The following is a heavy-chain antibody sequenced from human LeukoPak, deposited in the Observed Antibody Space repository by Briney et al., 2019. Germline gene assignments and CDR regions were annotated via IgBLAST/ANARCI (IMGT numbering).Heavy chain of an antibody. CDR1: GYSFTSHY. CDR3: ARDDEAQSFDAFDI. V-gene: IGHV1-46*01. J-gene: IGHJ3*02. D-gene: IGHD3-10*01. Sequence: ASVKVSCKASGYSFTSHYMHWVRQAPGQGLEWMGLINPSGSSTLYAQKFQGRVTMTRDMSTTTDYMELSSLRSEDTAVYYCARDDEAQSFDAFDIWGQGTMVTVSS. CDR2: INPSGSST.